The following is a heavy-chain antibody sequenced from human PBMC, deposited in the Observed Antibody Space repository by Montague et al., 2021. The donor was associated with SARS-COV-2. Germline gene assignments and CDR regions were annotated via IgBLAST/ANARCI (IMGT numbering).Heavy chain of an antibody. Sequence: PALVKPTQTLTLTCTVSGFSLSTSGVGVGWIRQPPGKALEWLALIYWDDDKRYSPSLKSRLTVTKDTSKKQVVLTLTNMDPVDTATYYCAHPSSIATRAGHFGIWGQGTMVTVSS. V-gene: IGHV2-5*02. D-gene: IGHD6-6*01. CDR1: GFSLSTSGVG. CDR3: AHPSSIATRAGHFGI. J-gene: IGHJ3*02. CDR2: IYWDDDK.